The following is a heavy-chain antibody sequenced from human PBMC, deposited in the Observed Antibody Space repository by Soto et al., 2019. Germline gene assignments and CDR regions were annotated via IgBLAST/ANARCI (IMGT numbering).Heavy chain of an antibody. Sequence: PSETLSLTCTVSGGSISSGGYYWSWIRQHPGKGLEWIGYIYYSGTTYYNPSRKSRVTISVDTSKNQFSLKLSSVSAADTALYYCARCSLVVVRAPGFDPWGRGTLVTVSS. CDR3: ARCSLVVVRAPGFDP. D-gene: IGHD2-15*01. CDR1: GGSISSGGYY. CDR2: IYYSGTT. V-gene: IGHV4-31*03. J-gene: IGHJ5*02.